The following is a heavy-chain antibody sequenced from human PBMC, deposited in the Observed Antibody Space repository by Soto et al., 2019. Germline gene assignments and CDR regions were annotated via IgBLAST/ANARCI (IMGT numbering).Heavy chain of an antibody. CDR2: ISYDGSNK. J-gene: IGHJ6*02. V-gene: IGHV3-30*18. D-gene: IGHD6-13*01. Sequence: QVQLVESGGGVVQPGRSLRLSCAASGFTFSSYGMHWVRQAPGKGLEWVAVISYDGSNKYYADSVKGRVTISRDNSKNALYLRMHSLRAEATAVYYCAKVGPAQQLPYYYYGMDVWGQGTTVVVSS. CDR1: GFTFSSYG. CDR3: AKVGPAQQLPYYYYGMDV.